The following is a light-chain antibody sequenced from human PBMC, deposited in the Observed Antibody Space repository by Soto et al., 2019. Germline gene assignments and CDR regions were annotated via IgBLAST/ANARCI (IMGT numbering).Light chain of an antibody. V-gene: IGKV3-20*01. Sequence: ETVLTQSPGTLSLSPGERATLSCRASQSVSSSSLAWYQQRPGQAPRLLIYGTSSRATGIPDRFSGSGSGTDFTLTISRLEPEDFAVYYCQQFSSSQTFGQGTKVDIK. CDR1: QSVSSSS. J-gene: IGKJ1*01. CDR3: QQFSSSQT. CDR2: GTS.